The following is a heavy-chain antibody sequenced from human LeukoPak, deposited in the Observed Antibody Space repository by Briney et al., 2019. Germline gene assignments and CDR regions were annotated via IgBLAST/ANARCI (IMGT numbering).Heavy chain of an antibody. V-gene: IGHV3-23*01. D-gene: IGHD3-22*01. CDR3: AKDGSGYFYTFDY. J-gene: IGHJ4*02. CDR2: ITASSDST. Sequence: GGSLRLSCVGSGFSFSSYAMTWVRQAPGKGLEWVSTITASSDSTFYADSVKGRFTTSRDDSKNTFYLQMNSLRVEDTAMYYCAKDGSGYFYTFDYWGQGTLVTASS. CDR1: GFSFSSYA.